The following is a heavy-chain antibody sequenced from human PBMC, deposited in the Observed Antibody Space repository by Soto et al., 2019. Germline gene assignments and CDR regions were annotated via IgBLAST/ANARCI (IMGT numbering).Heavy chain of an antibody. CDR3: ARETGENWTYEAH. Sequence: SETRALTWRASGDYISDFSWSGSRQPAGKGLEWIGRITINGNTQKNPSFKSRVTMSIDTSRNHFSLNLQSATAADTALYYCARETGENWTYEAHWGPGILVTVSS. D-gene: IGHD1-7*01. J-gene: IGHJ1*01. CDR1: GDYISDFS. V-gene: IGHV4-4*07. CDR2: ITINGNT.